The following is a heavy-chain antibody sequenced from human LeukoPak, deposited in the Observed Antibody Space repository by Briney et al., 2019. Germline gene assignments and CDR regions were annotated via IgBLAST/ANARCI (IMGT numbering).Heavy chain of an antibody. CDR3: ARDSMLRGAPIDY. V-gene: IGHV4-34*01. Sequence: SETLSLTCAVYGGSFSDYYWSWVRQPPGKGLEWIGEINHSGSTSYNPSLRSRVTMSVDTSKNQFSLKLSSVTAADTAIYFCARDSMLRGAPIDYWGQGTLVTVSS. D-gene: IGHD3-10*01. J-gene: IGHJ4*02. CDR1: GGSFSDYY. CDR2: INHSGST.